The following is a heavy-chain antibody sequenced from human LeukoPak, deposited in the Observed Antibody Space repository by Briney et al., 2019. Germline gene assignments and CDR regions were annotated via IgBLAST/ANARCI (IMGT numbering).Heavy chain of an antibody. Sequence: GGSLRLSCTTSGFFFGAYAMSWFRQAPGKGLEWVGFIRSKTYGGAIEYAASVKGRFTISRDDSKGIAYLQINSLKTEDTAVYYCARDQLGGDPDDYYYCYMDVWAKGPRSPSP. D-gene: IGHD4-17*01. J-gene: IGHJ6*03. CDR3: ARDQLGGDPDDYYYCYMDV. CDR2: IRSKTYGGAI. V-gene: IGHV3-49*03. CDR1: GFFFGAYA.